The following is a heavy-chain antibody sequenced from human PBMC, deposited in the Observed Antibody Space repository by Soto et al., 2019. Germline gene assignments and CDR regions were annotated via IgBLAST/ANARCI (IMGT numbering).Heavy chain of an antibody. Sequence: QVQLQESGPGLVKPSETLSLTCTVSGGSISSYYWSWIRQPPGKGLEWIGYIYYSGSTNYNPSLKRRVPISVDTSKNQFSLKLSSVTAADTAVYYCARVTMTGNWNDDYYYGMDVWGQGTTVTVSS. D-gene: IGHD1-20*01. CDR3: ARVTMTGNWNDDYYYGMDV. CDR2: IYYSGST. CDR1: GGSISSYY. V-gene: IGHV4-59*01. J-gene: IGHJ6*02.